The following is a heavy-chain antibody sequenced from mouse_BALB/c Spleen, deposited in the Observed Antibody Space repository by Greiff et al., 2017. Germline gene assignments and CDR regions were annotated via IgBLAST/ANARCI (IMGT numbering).Heavy chain of an antibody. V-gene: IGHV5-6-5*01. Sequence: EVKLVESGGGLVKPGGSLKLSCAASGFTFSSYAMSWVRQTPEKRLEWVASISSGGSTYYPDSVKGRFTISRDNARNILYLQMSSLRSEDTAMYYCARGRGSSGGAMDYWGQGTSVTVSS. CDR3: ARGRGSSGGAMDY. D-gene: IGHD1-1*01. CDR2: ISSGGST. CDR1: GFTFSSYA. J-gene: IGHJ4*01.